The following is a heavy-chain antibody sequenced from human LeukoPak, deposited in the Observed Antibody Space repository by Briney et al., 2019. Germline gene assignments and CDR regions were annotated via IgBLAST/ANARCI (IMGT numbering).Heavy chain of an antibody. V-gene: IGHV1-24*01. CDR1: GYTLTELS. D-gene: IGHD2-2*01. CDR2: FDPEDGET. Sequence: ASVKVSCKVSGYTLTELSMHWVRQAPGKGLEWMGGFDPEDGETIYAQKFQGRVTMTEDTSTDTAYMELSSLRSEDTAVYYCARVVEDYSSTSCQYYFDYWGQGTLVTVSS. CDR3: ARVVEDYSSTSCQYYFDY. J-gene: IGHJ4*02.